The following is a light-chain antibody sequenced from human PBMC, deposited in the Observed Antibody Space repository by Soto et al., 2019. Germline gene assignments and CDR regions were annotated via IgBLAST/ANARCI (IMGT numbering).Light chain of an antibody. Sequence: DIQMTQSPSSVSASVGDRVTITCRASQGISRWLGWYQQKPGKAPNLLIHTASSLQSGVPSRFRGSGSVTDFTLTISSLQPEDFATYFCQQANRFPLSFGGGTKVEIK. J-gene: IGKJ4*01. CDR2: TAS. CDR3: QQANRFPLS. V-gene: IGKV1-12*01. CDR1: QGISRW.